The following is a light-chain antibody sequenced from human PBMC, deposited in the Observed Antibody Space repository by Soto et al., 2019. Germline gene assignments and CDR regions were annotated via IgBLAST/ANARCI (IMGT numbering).Light chain of an antibody. V-gene: IGLV1-40*01. Sequence: QSVLTQPPSVSGAPGQRVTISCTGSSSNIGAGYDVHWYQQLPGTAPKLLIYGNSNRPSGVPDRFSGSKSGTSASLAITGLQAEDGADYDGQSYYSSRSAVVFGGGTKLTAL. J-gene: IGLJ2*01. CDR3: QSYYSSRSAVV. CDR2: GNS. CDR1: SSNIGAGYD.